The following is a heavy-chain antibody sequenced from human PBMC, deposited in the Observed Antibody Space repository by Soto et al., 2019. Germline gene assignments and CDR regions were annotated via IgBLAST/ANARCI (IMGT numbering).Heavy chain of an antibody. Sequence: QVQLVQSGAEVKKPGSSVKVSCKASGGTFSSYTISWVRQAPGQGLEWMGRIIPILGIANYAQKFQGRVTITADKSTSTAYMELSSLRSEDTAVYYCARVAITMVRGVITSYYYGMDVWGQGTTVTVSS. CDR3: ARVAITMVRGVITSYYYGMDV. CDR2: IIPILGIA. D-gene: IGHD3-10*01. V-gene: IGHV1-69*02. CDR1: GGTFSSYT. J-gene: IGHJ6*02.